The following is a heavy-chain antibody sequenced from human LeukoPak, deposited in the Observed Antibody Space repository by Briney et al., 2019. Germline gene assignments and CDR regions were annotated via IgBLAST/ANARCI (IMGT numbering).Heavy chain of an antibody. CDR3: ARLIGYCSSTSCFSPTYYYYGMDV. V-gene: IGHV4-30-4*01. CDR1: GGSISSGDYY. D-gene: IGHD2-2*01. J-gene: IGHJ6*02. Sequence: PSQTLSLTCTVSGGSISSGDYYWSWIRQPPGKGLEWIGYIYYSGSTYHNPSLKSRVTISVDTSKNQFSLKLSSVTAADTAVYYCARLIGYCSSTSCFSPTYYYYGMDVWGQGTTVTVSS. CDR2: IYYSGST.